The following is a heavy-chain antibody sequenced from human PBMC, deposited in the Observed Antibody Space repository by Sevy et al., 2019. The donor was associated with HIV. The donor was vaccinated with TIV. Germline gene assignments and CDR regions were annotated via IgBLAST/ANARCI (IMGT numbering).Heavy chain of an antibody. Sequence: SETLSLTCTVSGDSISGTDYSWGWLRPPPGKGLEWVGNIHYKGTTYYNPSLKSRVTVSVETSKTQFSLRLSSVSAADPAVYYCARLDPSGPRDYWGQGTLVTVSS. D-gene: IGHD5-12*01. CDR3: ARLDPSGPRDY. V-gene: IGHV4-39*01. J-gene: IGHJ4*02. CDR1: GDSISGTDYS. CDR2: IHYKGTT.